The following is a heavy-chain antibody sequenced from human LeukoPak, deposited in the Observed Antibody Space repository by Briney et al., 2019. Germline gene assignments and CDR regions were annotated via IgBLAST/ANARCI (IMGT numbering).Heavy chain of an antibody. Sequence: GGSLRLSCAASGFTFSTYSMNWVRQAPGKGLEWVSYITSSSSTIYYADSVKGRFTISRDNAKNSLYLEMNSLRAEDTAVYYCASLSLRFIDYWGQGTLVTVSS. CDR1: GFTFSTYS. V-gene: IGHV3-48*01. CDR3: ASLSLRFIDY. J-gene: IGHJ4*02. CDR2: ITSSSSTI. D-gene: IGHD3-3*01.